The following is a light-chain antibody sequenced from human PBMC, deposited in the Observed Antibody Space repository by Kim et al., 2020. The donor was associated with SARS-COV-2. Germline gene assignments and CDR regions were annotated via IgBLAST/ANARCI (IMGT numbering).Light chain of an antibody. CDR2: GAS. Sequence: TPGERATPSRKARKTVNTNLLAWYQQKPGQAPRLLIYGASTRATGIPDRFSGSGSGTDFTLTISSLEPGDFALYYCQQYGSSPRTFGGGTKVDIK. V-gene: IGKV3-20*01. J-gene: IGKJ4*01. CDR1: KTVNTNL. CDR3: QQYGSSPRT.